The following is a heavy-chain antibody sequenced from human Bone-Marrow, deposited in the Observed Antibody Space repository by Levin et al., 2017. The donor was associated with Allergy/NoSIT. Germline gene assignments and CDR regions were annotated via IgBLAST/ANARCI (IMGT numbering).Heavy chain of an antibody. CDR3: ARGALNDVGECGGSCSGAFDI. Sequence: GESLKISCKASGYTFTSYYMHWVRQAPGQGLEWMGIINPSGGSTSYAQKFQGRVTMTRDTSTSTVYMELSSLRSEDTAVYYCARGALNDVGECGGSCSGAFDIWGQGTMVTVSS. V-gene: IGHV1-46*01. CDR1: GYTFTSYY. J-gene: IGHJ3*02. CDR2: INPSGGST. D-gene: IGHD2-15*01.